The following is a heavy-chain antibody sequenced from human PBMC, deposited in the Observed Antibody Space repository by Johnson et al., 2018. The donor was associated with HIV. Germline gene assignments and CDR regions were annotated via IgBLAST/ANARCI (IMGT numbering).Heavy chain of an antibody. CDR1: GFTFSSYA. Sequence: VQLVESGGGLVQPGGSLRLSCAASGFTFSSYAMSWIRQAPGKGLEWVSYLSSSASTIYYADSVKGRFTISRDNSKNTLYLQMNSLRAEDTAVYSCARASRSWYFAFDIWGQGTMVTVSS. J-gene: IGHJ3*02. V-gene: IGHV3-48*01. CDR2: LSSSASTI. CDR3: ARASRSWYFAFDI. D-gene: IGHD6-13*01.